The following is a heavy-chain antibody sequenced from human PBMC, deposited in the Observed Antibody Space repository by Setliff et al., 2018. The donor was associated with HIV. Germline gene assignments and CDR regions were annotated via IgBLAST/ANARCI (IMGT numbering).Heavy chain of an antibody. V-gene: IGHV4-39*01. CDR1: GGSISSSNYY. CDR3: ARQSRQAVAGTRNFDY. Sequence: SETLSLTCTVSGGSISSSNYYWGWLRQPPGKGLEWIANIYYSGSTYYNPSLKSRVTISVDTSKNQFSLKLTSVTAADTAVYYCARQSRQAVAGTRNFDYWGQGTLVTV. D-gene: IGHD6-19*01. CDR2: IYYSGST. J-gene: IGHJ4*02.